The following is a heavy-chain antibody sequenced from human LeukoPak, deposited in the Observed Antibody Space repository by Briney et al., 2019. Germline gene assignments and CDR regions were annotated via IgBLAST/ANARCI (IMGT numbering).Heavy chain of an antibody. J-gene: IGHJ4*02. CDR1: GFSVSDYS. D-gene: IGHD3-16*01. CDR3: TRERRGSYYAFES. Sequence: GGSLRLSCAASGFSVSDYSISWIRQSPGKGPEWISYVMSGRGSTNYADSVKGRFTISRDNAKNSVALQLDGLRVDDTAVYFCTRERRGSYYAFESWGQGTLVTVSS. V-gene: IGHV3-11*05. CDR2: VMSGRGST.